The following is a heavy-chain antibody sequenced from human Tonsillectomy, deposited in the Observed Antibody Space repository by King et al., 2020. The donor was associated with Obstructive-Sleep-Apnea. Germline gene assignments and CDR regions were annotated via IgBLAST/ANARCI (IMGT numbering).Heavy chain of an antibody. CDR3: ARSLWFGEFHNWFDP. J-gene: IGHJ5*02. CDR1: GGSVSSGSYY. Sequence: QLQESGPGLVKPSETLSLTCTVSGGSVSSGSYYWRWIRQPPGKGLEWIGDIYYSGSTNYNPSLKSRVTISVDTPKNQFSLKLSSVTAADTAVYYCARSLWFGEFHNWFDPWGQGTLVTVSS. CDR2: IYYSGST. D-gene: IGHD3-10*01. V-gene: IGHV4-61*01.